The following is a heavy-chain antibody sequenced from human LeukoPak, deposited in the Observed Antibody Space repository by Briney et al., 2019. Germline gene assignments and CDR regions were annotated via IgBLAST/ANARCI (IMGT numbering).Heavy chain of an antibody. V-gene: IGHV3-21*01. CDR2: ISSSGSST. J-gene: IGHJ4*02. D-gene: IGHD6-19*01. CDR3: ARILDSAWGELGY. CDR1: GLKFGESV. Sequence: GGSLRLSCVVSGLKFGESVFTWVRQAPGKGLEWVSSISSSGSSTFYGDSVKGRFTISRDNSKNTLYLQMNSLRAEDTAVYYCARILDSAWGELGYWGQGTLVTVSS.